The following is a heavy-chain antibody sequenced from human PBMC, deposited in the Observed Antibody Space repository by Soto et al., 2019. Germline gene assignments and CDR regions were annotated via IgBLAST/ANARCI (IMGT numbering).Heavy chain of an antibody. V-gene: IGHV1-3*01. J-gene: IGHJ4*02. D-gene: IGHD7-27*01. Sequence: ASVKVSCKASGYTFTSYGLHWVRQAPGQRLEWMGWINAGNGNTKYSQKFQGRVTITRDTSASTVYMGLSSLRSEDTAMYYCARALTEFDYWGPGTLVTVSS. CDR3: ARALTEFDY. CDR2: INAGNGNT. CDR1: GYTFTSYG.